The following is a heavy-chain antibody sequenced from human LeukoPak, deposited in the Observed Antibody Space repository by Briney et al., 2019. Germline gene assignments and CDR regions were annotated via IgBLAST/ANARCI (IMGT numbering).Heavy chain of an antibody. D-gene: IGHD6-19*01. CDR1: GFTFSNAW. Sequence: PGGSLRLSCAASGFTFSNAWMSWVRQAPGKGLEWVGRIKGKTDGGTTDYAAPVKGRFTISRDDSKNTLYLQMNSLKTEDTAVYYCTTQKAGGGWYFRMGAFDIWGQGTMVTVSS. V-gene: IGHV3-15*01. CDR3: TTQKAGGGWYFRMGAFDI. J-gene: IGHJ3*02. CDR2: IKGKTDGGTT.